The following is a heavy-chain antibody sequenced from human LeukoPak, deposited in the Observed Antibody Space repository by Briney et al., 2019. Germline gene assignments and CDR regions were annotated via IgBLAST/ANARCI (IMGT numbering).Heavy chain of an antibody. J-gene: IGHJ4*02. Sequence: GGSLRLSCAASGFTFSSIGMHWVRQAPGKGLEWVAVISFEGSIRHYDDSVKGRFTISRDNARNTLYLQMSSLRAEDTDGYYCERGDVAVGSRHLFIDYWGQGTLVTVSS. CDR1: GFTFSSIG. CDR2: ISFEGSIR. V-gene: IGHV3-30*03. D-gene: IGHD6-19*01. CDR3: ERGDVAVGSRHLFIDY.